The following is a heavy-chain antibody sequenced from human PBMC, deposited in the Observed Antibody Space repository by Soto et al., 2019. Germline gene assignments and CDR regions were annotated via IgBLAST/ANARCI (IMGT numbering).Heavy chain of an antibody. V-gene: IGHV1-8*01. D-gene: IGHD3-10*01. Sequence: ASVKVSCKASGNTLTSYDINWVRQATGHGLEWMGWINPNSGNIGYAQKFQGRVTMTRDTAIRTAYMEVSRLRSDDTAVYYCARGRASGSYYLLDYWGQGTLVTVSS. CDR1: GNTLTSYD. J-gene: IGHJ4*02. CDR3: ARGRASGSYYLLDY. CDR2: INPNSGNI.